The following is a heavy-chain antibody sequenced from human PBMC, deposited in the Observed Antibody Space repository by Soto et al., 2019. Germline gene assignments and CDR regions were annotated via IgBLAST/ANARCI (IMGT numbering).Heavy chain of an antibody. V-gene: IGHV4-59*01. CDR2: IYYTGST. CDR3: ANFNWYFAL. J-gene: IGHJ2*01. CDR1: GGSISSYY. Sequence: PSETLSLTCTVSGGSISSYYWSWIRQPPGKGLEWIGYIYYTGSTNYNPSLKSRVTISVDTSKNQFSLQLSSVTAADTAVYYCANFNWYFALWGRGTLVTVSS.